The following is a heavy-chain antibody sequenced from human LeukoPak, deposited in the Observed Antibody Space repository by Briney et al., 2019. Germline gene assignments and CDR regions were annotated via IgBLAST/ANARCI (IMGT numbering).Heavy chain of an antibody. CDR1: GLTFSSYA. CDR3: ASGTCSGGSCYSDYFDY. Sequence: GGSLRLSCAASGLTFSSYAMHWVRQAPGKGLEWVALISYDGSNKYYADSVKGRFTISRDNSKNTLYLQMNSLRGEDTAVYYCASGTCSGGSCYSDYFDYWGQGTLVTVSS. D-gene: IGHD2-15*01. CDR2: ISYDGSNK. V-gene: IGHV3-30-3*01. J-gene: IGHJ4*02.